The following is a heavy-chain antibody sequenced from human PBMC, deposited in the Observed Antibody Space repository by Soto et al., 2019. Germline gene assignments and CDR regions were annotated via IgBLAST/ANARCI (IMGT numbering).Heavy chain of an antibody. CDR3: ARHVSRSSSWYRPNWFDP. Sequence: QLQLQESGPGLVKPSETLSLTCTVSGGSISSSSYYWGWIRQPPGKGLEWIESIYYSGSTYYNPSLKSRVTISVDTSKNQFSLKLSSVTAADTALYYCARHVSRSSSWYRPNWFDPWGQGTLVTVSS. CDR1: GGSISSSSYY. V-gene: IGHV4-39*01. CDR2: IYYSGST. D-gene: IGHD6-13*01. J-gene: IGHJ5*02.